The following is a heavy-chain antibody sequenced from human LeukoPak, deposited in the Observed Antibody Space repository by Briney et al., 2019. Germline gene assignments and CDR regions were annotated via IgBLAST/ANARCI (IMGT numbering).Heavy chain of an antibody. CDR2: IRTKVNSYAT. J-gene: IGHJ6*02. D-gene: IGHD6-13*01. CDR1: GFTFSGSG. V-gene: IGHV3-73*01. CDR3: SRGISGYGMDV. Sequence: GGSLKLCCAASGFTFSGSGMHWVRQAAGKGLEWIGRIRTKVNSYATAYAASVKGRFTISRDDSKNTAYLQMDSLKTEDTAVYYCSRGISGYGMDVWGQGTTVTVSS.